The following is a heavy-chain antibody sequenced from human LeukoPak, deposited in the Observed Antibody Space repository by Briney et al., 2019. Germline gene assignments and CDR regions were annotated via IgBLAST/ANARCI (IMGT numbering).Heavy chain of an antibody. V-gene: IGHV4-39*07. CDR1: GGSISSSNYY. CDR3: ARAVTSSSSWYKWVNWFDP. Sequence: SETLSLTCTVSGGSISSSNYYWGWSRQPPGMGLECIGSVYYSGNTYYNPSLKSRVTISVDTSKNQFSLKLSSVTAADTAVYYCARAVTSSSSWYKWVNWFDPWGQGTLVTVSS. J-gene: IGHJ5*02. CDR2: VYYSGNT. D-gene: IGHD6-13*01.